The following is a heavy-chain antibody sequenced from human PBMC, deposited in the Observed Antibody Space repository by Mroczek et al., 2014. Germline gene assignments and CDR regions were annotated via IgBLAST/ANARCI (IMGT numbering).Heavy chain of an antibody. CDR2: IKSKTDGGTT. D-gene: IGHD3-10*01. CDR3: TTRPQDEDVWFGPEYYFDY. J-gene: IGHJ4*02. Sequence: VQLVQSGGGLVKPGGSLRLSCAASGFTFSNAWMSWVRQAPGKGLEWVGRIKSKTDGGTTDYAAPVKGRFTISRDDSKNTLYLQMNSLKTEDTAVYYCTTRPQDEDVWFGPEYYFDYWGQGTLVTVSS. CDR1: GFTFSNAW. V-gene: IGHV3-15*01.